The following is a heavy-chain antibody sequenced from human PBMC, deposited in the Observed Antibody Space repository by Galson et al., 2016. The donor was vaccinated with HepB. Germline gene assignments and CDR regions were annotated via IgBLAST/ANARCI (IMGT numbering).Heavy chain of an antibody. CDR1: GLTFTGYA. J-gene: IGHJ6*01. Sequence: SLRLSCAASGLTFTGYAIHWVRQAPGKGLEWVAVISYDGSNKYYADSVKGRFTNSRDNAKNSLYLQMNSLRAEDGAVYYCARDLGLHQGPIGLPPGALLREHLWG. CDR3: ARDLGLHQGPIGLPPGALLREHL. V-gene: IGHV3-30*04. D-gene: IGHD1-26*01. CDR2: ISYDGSNK.